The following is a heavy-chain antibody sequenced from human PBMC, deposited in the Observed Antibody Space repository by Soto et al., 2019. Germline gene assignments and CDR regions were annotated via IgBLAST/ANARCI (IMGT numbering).Heavy chain of an antibody. D-gene: IGHD3-9*01. V-gene: IGHV3-23*01. CDR1: GFTFNNYS. CDR2: IIGSGGST. Sequence: GGSRSLSRSPSGFTFNNYSMILVRQDPGKGLEWVSGIIGSGGSTDYVDSVKGRFTVSRDNSKNTMYLQMNSLRVEDTAVYYCATGKRLVPSGSYYYAMDDWGQGTTVTVSS. J-gene: IGHJ6*02. CDR3: ATGKRLVPSGSYYYAMDD.